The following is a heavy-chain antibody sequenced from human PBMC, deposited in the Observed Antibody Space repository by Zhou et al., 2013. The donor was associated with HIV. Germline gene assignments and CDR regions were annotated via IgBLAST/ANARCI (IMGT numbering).Heavy chain of an antibody. Sequence: QVQLVQSGAEVKKPGSSVKVSCKASGGTFSSYAISWVRQAPGQGLEWMGGIIPIFGTANYAQKFQGRVTITTDESTSTAYMELSSLRSEDTAVYYCASGYCSGGSCYPVYYFDYWGQGTLVTVSS. D-gene: IGHD2-15*01. CDR3: ASGYCSGGSCYPVYYFDY. CDR2: IIPIFGTA. V-gene: IGHV1-69*05. J-gene: IGHJ4*02. CDR1: GGTFSSYA.